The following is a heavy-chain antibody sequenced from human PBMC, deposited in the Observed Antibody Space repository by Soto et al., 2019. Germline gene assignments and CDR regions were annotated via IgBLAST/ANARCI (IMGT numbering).Heavy chain of an antibody. D-gene: IGHD2-15*01. Sequence: GGSLRLSCAASGFTFSSYGMHWVRQAPGKGLEWVAVIWYDGSNKYHADSVKGRFTISRDNSKNTLYLQMNSLRAEDTAVYYCARDRGYCSGGSCYSGYYYGMDVWGQGTTVTVSS. CDR2: IWYDGSNK. CDR1: GFTFSSYG. CDR3: ARDRGYCSGGSCYSGYYYGMDV. J-gene: IGHJ6*02. V-gene: IGHV3-33*01.